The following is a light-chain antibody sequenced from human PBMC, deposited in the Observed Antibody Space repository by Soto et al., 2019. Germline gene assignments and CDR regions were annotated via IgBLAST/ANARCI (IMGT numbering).Light chain of an antibody. CDR3: QQSYTKPLT. CDR1: QSISSY. V-gene: IGKV1-39*01. J-gene: IGKJ4*01. CDR2: AAS. Sequence: DIQMTQSPSSLSASVGDRVTITCRASQSISSYLNWYQQKPGKAPKLLIYAASSLQSGVPSRFSDSGSGTDFTLTISSLQPEDFATYYCQQSYTKPLTFGGGTKVEIK.